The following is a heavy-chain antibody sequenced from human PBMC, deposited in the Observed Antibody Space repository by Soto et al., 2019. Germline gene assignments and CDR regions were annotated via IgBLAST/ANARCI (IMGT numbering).Heavy chain of an antibody. CDR1: GYTFTSYG. CDR2: ISAYNGNT. J-gene: IGHJ4*02. D-gene: IGHD3-22*01. Sequence: GASVKVSCKASGYTFTSYGISWVRQAPGQGLEWMGWISAYNGNTNYAQKLQGRVTMTTDTSTSTAYMELRSLRSDDTAVYYCARDSMIVVVRPRPFDYWGQGTLVTVSS. CDR3: ARDSMIVVVRPRPFDY. V-gene: IGHV1-18*01.